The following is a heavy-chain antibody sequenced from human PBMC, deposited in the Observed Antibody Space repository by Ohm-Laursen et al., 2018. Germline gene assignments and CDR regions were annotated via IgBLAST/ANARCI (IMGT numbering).Heavy chain of an antibody. D-gene: IGHD3-22*01. CDR1: GFTVSSNY. V-gene: IGHV3-66*01. CDR3: AKAQRSRITMIVVAS. CDR2: IYSGGST. Sequence: SLRLSCAASGFTVSSNYMSWVRQAPGKGLEWVSVIYSGGSTYYADSVKGRFTISRDNSKNTLYLQMDSLRAEDTAVYYCAKAQRSRITMIVVASWGQGTLVSVSS. J-gene: IGHJ4*02.